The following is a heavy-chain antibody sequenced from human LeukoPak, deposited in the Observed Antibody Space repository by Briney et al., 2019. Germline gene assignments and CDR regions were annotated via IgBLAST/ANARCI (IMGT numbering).Heavy chain of an antibody. CDR3: ARDWEAERSGSSEFDY. V-gene: IGHV3-21*01. J-gene: IGHJ4*02. CDR2: ISSSGNYI. CDR1: GFTFTSYS. D-gene: IGHD1-26*01. Sequence: GGSLRLSCAASGFTFTSYSMNWVRQAPGKGLEWVSSISSSGNYIYYADSVKGRFTISRDNAKNTLYLQMNSLRAEDTAVYYCARDWEAERSGSSEFDYWGQGTLVTVSS.